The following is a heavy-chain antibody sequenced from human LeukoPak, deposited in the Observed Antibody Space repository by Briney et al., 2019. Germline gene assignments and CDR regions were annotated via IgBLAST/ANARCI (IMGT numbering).Heavy chain of an antibody. CDR1: GYTFTSYY. D-gene: IGHD1-26*01. V-gene: IGHV1-69*13. Sequence: AASVKVSCKASGYTFTSYYMHWVRQAPGQGLEWMGGIIPIFGTANYAQKFQGRVTIIADESTSTAYMELSSLRSEDTAVYYCARGVVGATTGAYSFDYWGRGTLVTVSS. CDR3: ARGVVGATTGAYSFDY. CDR2: IIPIFGTA. J-gene: IGHJ4*02.